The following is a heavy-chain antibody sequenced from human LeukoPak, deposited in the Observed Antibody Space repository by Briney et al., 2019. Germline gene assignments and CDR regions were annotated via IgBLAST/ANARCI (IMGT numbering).Heavy chain of an antibody. Sequence: SETLSLTCAVYGGSFGGYYWSWIRQPPGKGLEWIGEINDSGSTNYIPSLKSRVTISVDRSKNQFSLWLSSVTAADTAMYYCARGRFVTREYYYYMDVWGKGTTVTVSS. CDR1: GGSFGGYY. CDR3: ARGRFVTREYYYYMDV. V-gene: IGHV4-34*01. J-gene: IGHJ6*03. D-gene: IGHD2-21*02. CDR2: INDSGST.